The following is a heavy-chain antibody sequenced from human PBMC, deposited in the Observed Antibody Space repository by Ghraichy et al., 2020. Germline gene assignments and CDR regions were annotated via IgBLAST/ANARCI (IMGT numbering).Heavy chain of an antibody. CDR3: ARDLSGYSYGYYFDY. CDR2: INHSGST. J-gene: IGHJ4*02. V-gene: IGHV4-34*01. D-gene: IGHD5-18*01. CDR1: GGSFSGYY. Sequence: SETLSLTFAVYGGSFSGYYWSWIRQPPGKGLEWIGEINHSGSTNYNPSLKSRVTISVDTSKNQFSLKLSSVTAADTAVYYCARDLSGYSYGYYFDYWGQGTLVTVSS.